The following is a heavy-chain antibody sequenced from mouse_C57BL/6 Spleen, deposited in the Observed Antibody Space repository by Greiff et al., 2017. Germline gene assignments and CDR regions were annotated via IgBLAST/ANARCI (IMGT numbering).Heavy chain of an antibody. CDR1: GYAFSSSR. CDR3: ARGLHFDY. V-gene: IGHV1-82*01. J-gene: IGHJ2*01. CDR2: IYPGDGDT. Sequence: QVQLKQSGPELVKPGASVKISCKASGYAFSSSRMNWVKQRPGKGLEWIGRIYPGDGDTNYNGKFKGKATLTADKSSSTAYMQLSSLTSEDSAVYFCARGLHFDYWGQGTTLTVSS.